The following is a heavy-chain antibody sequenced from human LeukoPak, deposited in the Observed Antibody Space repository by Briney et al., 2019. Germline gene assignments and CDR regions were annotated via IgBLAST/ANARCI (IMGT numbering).Heavy chain of an antibody. J-gene: IGHJ4*02. Sequence: SETLSLTCTVSGGSISSSSYYWGWIRQPPGKGLEWIGSIYYSGSTYYNPSLKSRVTISVDTSKNQFSLKLSSVTAADTAVYYCAIATYDSSGSYWGQGTLVTVSS. D-gene: IGHD3-22*01. CDR3: AIATYDSSGSY. V-gene: IGHV4-39*07. CDR1: GGSISSSSYY. CDR2: IYYSGST.